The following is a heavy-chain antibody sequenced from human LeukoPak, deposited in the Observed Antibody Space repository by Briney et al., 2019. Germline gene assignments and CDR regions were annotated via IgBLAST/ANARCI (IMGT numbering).Heavy chain of an antibody. Sequence: PSETLSLTCTVSGGSIISYYWSWIRQPPGKGLEWIGYIYYSGSTNYDPSLKSRVTISVDTSKNQFSLNLSSVTAADTAVYYCARGGGYSGYDFGYWGQGTLVTVSS. CDR3: ARGGGYSGYDFGY. D-gene: IGHD5-12*01. CDR2: IYYSGST. V-gene: IGHV4-59*01. CDR1: GGSIISYY. J-gene: IGHJ4*02.